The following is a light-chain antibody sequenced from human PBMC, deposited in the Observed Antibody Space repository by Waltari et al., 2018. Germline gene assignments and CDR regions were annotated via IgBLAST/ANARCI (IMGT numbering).Light chain of an antibody. CDR1: SSNLGVNS. CDR2: SNS. J-gene: IGLJ2*01. V-gene: IGLV1-44*01. Sequence: QSVLTQSPSASATPGQRVTISCSGSSSNLGVNSVKWYQPAPGAAPRLLIFSNSRRPSGVPDRFSGSKSGTSASLAISGLQSDDEADYYCAAWDSNVNAWLFGGGTKVTVL. CDR3: AAWDSNVNAWL.